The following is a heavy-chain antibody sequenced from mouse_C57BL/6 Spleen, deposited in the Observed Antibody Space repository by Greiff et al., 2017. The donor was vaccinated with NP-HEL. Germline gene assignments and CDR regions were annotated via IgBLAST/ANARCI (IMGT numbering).Heavy chain of an antibody. Sequence: EVQLQESGPGLVKPSQSLSLTCSVTGYSITSGYYWNWIRQFPGNKLEWMGYISYDGSNNYNPSLKNRISITRDTSKNQFFLKLNSVTTEDTATYYCAREAVLLRYWYFDVWGTGTTVTVSS. CDR3: AREAVLLRYWYFDV. D-gene: IGHD1-1*01. J-gene: IGHJ1*03. V-gene: IGHV3-6*01. CDR2: ISYDGSN. CDR1: GYSITSGYY.